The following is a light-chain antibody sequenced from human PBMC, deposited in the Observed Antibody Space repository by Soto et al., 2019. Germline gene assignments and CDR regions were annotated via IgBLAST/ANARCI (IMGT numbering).Light chain of an antibody. CDR3: QQYQNLWT. Sequence: EIVMTQSPATLSVSPGERATLSCRASQSISSNLAWYQQKPGQAPRLLIYGASNRATGIPARFSGSGSGTEFTLTINSLQSEDFAVYYCQQYQNLWTFGQGTKVDI. CDR2: GAS. J-gene: IGKJ1*01. V-gene: IGKV3-15*01. CDR1: QSISSN.